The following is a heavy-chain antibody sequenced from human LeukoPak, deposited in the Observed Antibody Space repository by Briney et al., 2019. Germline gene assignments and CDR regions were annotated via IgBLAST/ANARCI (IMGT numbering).Heavy chain of an antibody. CDR2: IRGSGADT. CDR3: AAEYYDILTGAQERDFDY. Sequence: GGSLRLSCAASGFSFSSYAMNWVRQAPGKGLEWLSSIRGSGADTYYPDSVKGRFTISRDNSKYTLHLQMNSLRAEDTAVYYCAAEYYDILTGAQERDFDYWGQGTLVTVSS. V-gene: IGHV3-23*01. CDR1: GFSFSSYA. J-gene: IGHJ4*02. D-gene: IGHD3-9*01.